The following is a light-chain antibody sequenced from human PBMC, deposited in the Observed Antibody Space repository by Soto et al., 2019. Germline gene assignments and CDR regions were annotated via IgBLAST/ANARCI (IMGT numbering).Light chain of an antibody. CDR2: EVS. CDR1: SSDVGGYNY. V-gene: IGLV2-14*01. CDR3: SSYTSSSTL. J-gene: IGLJ2*01. Sequence: QSALTQPASVSGSPGQSINITCTVTSSDVGGYNYVSWYQQHPGKAPKLMIYEVSNRPSGVPNRFSGSKSGNTASLTISGLQAEDEADYYCSSYTSSSTLFGGGTKLTVL.